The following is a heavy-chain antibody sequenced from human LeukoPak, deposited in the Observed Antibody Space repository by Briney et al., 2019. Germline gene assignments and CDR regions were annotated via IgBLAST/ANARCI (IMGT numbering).Heavy chain of an antibody. CDR2: ISAYNGNT. Sequence: ASVKVSCKASGYTFTSYGISWVRQAPGQGLEWMGWISAYNGNTNYAQKLQGRVTITRDTSANIVYMELSSLRSEDTAVYYCTREDYWGQGTLVTVSS. J-gene: IGHJ4*02. CDR3: TREDY. CDR1: GYTFTSYG. V-gene: IGHV1-18*01.